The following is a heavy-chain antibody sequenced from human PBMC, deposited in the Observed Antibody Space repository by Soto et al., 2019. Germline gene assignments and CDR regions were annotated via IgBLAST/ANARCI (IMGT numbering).Heavy chain of an antibody. CDR2: INHSGST. D-gene: IGHD6-13*01. CDR3: ARLPTAGTHYYYYYGMDV. CDR1: GGSFSGYY. V-gene: IGHV4-34*01. J-gene: IGHJ6*02. Sequence: LSLTCAAYGGSFSGYYWSWIRQPPGKGLEWIGEINHSGSTNYNPSLKSRVTISVDTSKNQFSLKLSSVTAADTAVYYCARLPTAGTHYYYYYGMDVWGQGTTVTVSS.